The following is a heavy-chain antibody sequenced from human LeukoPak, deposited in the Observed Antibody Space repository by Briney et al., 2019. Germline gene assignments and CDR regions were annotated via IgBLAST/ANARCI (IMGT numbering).Heavy chain of an antibody. Sequence: GGSLRLSCAASGFDFSSNWMHWVRQPPGKGLVWVSRIYVDGRTTNYADSVKGRFTISRDNAENTVYLEMNSLSVEDTATYYCIRDFRSADLWGQGTLVTVTS. CDR1: GFDFSSNW. CDR2: IYVDGRTT. CDR3: IRDFRSADL. V-gene: IGHV3-74*01. J-gene: IGHJ5*02.